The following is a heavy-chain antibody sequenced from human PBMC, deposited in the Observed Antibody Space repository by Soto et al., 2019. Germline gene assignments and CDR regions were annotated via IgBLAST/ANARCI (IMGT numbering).Heavy chain of an antibody. CDR3: ARVTTVTKANDAFDI. J-gene: IGHJ3*02. D-gene: IGHD4-17*01. CDR2: ISSSSSYI. V-gene: IGHV3-21*01. Sequence: GGSLRLSCAASGFTFSSYSMNWVRQAPGKGLEWVSSISSSSSYIYYADSVKGRFTISRDNAKNSLYLQMNSLRAEDTAVYYCARVTTVTKANDAFDIWGQGTMVTVSS. CDR1: GFTFSSYS.